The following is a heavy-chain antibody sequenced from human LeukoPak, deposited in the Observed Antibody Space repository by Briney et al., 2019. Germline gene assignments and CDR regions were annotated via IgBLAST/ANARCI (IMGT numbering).Heavy chain of an antibody. J-gene: IGHJ4*02. Sequence: ASVKVSCKASGYTFTTYAMSWVRQAPGQGLEWMGWINTNTGSPTYAQGFTGRFVFSLDTSVGTAYLQISSLKAEDTAVYYCARGSGYFDYWGQGTLVTVSS. CDR2: INTNTGSP. V-gene: IGHV7-4-1*02. D-gene: IGHD3-3*01. CDR1: GYTFTTYA. CDR3: ARGSGYFDY.